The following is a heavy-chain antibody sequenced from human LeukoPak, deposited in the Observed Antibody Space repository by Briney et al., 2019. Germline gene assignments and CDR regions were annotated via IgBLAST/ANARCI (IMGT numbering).Heavy chain of an antibody. Sequence: GASVKVSCKASGYTFTSYGISWVRQAPGQGLEWMGWISAYNGNTNYAQQLQGRVTMTTDTSTSTAYMELRSLRSDDTAVYYCARSMGHYDTSGFYSYFHHWGQGTLVTVSS. CDR1: GYTFTSYG. J-gene: IGHJ1*01. V-gene: IGHV1-18*01. D-gene: IGHD3-22*01. CDR2: ISAYNGNT. CDR3: ARSMGHYDTSGFYSYFHH.